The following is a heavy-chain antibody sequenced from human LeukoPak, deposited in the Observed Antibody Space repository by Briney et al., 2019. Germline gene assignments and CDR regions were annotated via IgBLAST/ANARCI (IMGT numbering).Heavy chain of an antibody. CDR3: AKIYNLLSGYYRDY. D-gene: IGHD3-3*01. CDR1: GFTFSNYW. Sequence: GGSLRLSCGVSGFTFSNYWMSWVRQAPGKGLEWVANIKQDGSEKYYVDSVKGRFTVSRDNAKNSLYLQTNSLRVEDTAVYYCAKIYNLLSGYYRDYWGQGTLVTVSS. CDR2: IKQDGSEK. J-gene: IGHJ4*02. V-gene: IGHV3-7*01.